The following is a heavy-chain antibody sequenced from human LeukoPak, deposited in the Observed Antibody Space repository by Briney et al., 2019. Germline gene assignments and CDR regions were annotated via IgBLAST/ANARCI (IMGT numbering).Heavy chain of an antibody. Sequence: SETLSLTCTVSGGSISSYYWSWIRQPAGKGLEWIGRIYTSGSTNYNPSLKSRVAMSIDTSRNQFSLKLSSVTAADTAVYYCARGVSTITADYWGQGTLVTVSS. CDR3: ARGVSTITADY. D-gene: IGHD5/OR15-5a*01. CDR1: GGSISSYY. CDR2: IYTSGST. V-gene: IGHV4-4*07. J-gene: IGHJ4*02.